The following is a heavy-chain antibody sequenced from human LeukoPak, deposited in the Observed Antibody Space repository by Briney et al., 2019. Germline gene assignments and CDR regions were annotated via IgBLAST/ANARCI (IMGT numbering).Heavy chain of an antibody. CDR2: ISSSGSTI. J-gene: IGHJ6*03. D-gene: IGHD3-9*01. V-gene: IGHV3-48*03. CDR1: GFTFSSYE. CDR3: ARDGPGLRYFDSFSYYYYYMDV. Sequence: GGSLRLSCAASGFTFSSYEMNWVRQAPGKGLEWVSYISSSGSTIYYADSVKGRFTISRDNAKNSLYLQMNSLRAEDTAVYYCARDGPGLRYFDSFSYYYYYMDVWGKGTTVTISS.